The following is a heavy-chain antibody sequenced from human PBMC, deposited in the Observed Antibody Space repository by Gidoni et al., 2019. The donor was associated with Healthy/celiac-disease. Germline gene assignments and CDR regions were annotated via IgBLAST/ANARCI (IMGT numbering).Heavy chain of an antibody. CDR1: GDRVPSNSAA. J-gene: IGHJ5*02. CDR2: TYYRSKWYK. V-gene: IGHV6-1*01. D-gene: IGHD3-3*01. Sequence: QVQLQQSGPGLVQPSQTLSLTCALSGDRVPSNSAAWNWIRQSPSGGLEWLGRTYYRSKWYKDYSVSVKSRITSNPATSKNQFSLQLNSVSPEDTAVYYCARGNYDFWSGYPNWFDPWGQGTLVTVSS. CDR3: ARGNYDFWSGYPNWFDP.